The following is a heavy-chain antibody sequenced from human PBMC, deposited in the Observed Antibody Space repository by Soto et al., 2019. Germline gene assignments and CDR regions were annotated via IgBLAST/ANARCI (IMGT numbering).Heavy chain of an antibody. CDR2: ISSSGSTK. J-gene: IGHJ6*02. D-gene: IGHD1-26*01. CDR1: GFSFSDYY. Sequence: XGSLRLSCTASGFSFSDYYVSWIRQAPGKGLEWVSYISSSGSTKYYADSVQGRFTISRDNAKKSLHLQMNSLRAEDTAVYYCARDGEPATERNYYGMDVWGQGTTVTVSS. V-gene: IGHV3-11*01. CDR3: ARDGEPATERNYYGMDV.